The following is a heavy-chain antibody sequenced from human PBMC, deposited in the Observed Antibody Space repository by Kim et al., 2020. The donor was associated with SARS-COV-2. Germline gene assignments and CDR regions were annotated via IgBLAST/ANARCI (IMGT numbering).Heavy chain of an antibody. CDR2: IYYSGST. CDR1: GGSISSYY. J-gene: IGHJ6*02. Sequence: SETLSLTCTVSGGSISSYYWSWIRQPPGKGLEWIGYIYYSGSTNYNPSLKSRVTISVDTSKNQFSLKLSSVTAADTAVYYCARHCSGGSCYSVGAGGMDVWGQGTTVTVSS. D-gene: IGHD2-15*01. CDR3: ARHCSGGSCYSVGAGGMDV. V-gene: IGHV4-59*08.